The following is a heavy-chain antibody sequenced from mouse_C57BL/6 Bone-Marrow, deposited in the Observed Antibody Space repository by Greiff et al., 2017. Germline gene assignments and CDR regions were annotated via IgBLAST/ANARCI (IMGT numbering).Heavy chain of an antibody. CDR2: IDPETGGT. J-gene: IGHJ1*03. V-gene: IGHV1-15*01. CDR3: TRDGTDWYVDV. D-gene: IGHD2-1*01. CDR1: GYTFTDYE. Sequence: QVQLKESGAELVRPGASVTLSCKASGYTFTDYEMHWVKQTPVHGLEWIGAIDPETGGTAYNQKFKGKAILTADKSSSTAYMELRSLTSEDSAVYYCTRDGTDWYVDVWGTGTTVTVSS.